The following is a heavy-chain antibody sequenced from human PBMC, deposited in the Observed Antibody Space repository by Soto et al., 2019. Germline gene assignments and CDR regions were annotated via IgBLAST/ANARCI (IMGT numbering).Heavy chain of an antibody. CDR2: ISGYNGNT. V-gene: IGHV1-18*01. CDR1: GYIFINYG. D-gene: IGHD2-21*02. Sequence: GASVKVSCKASGYIFINYGITWVRQAPGQGLEWMGWISGYNGNTKYAQKFQGRVSMTWDTSLKTAYMELSSLMSEDTAVYYCARPPGYISDWQYFDLWGQGTLVTVSS. J-gene: IGHJ4*02. CDR3: ARPPGYISDWQYFDL.